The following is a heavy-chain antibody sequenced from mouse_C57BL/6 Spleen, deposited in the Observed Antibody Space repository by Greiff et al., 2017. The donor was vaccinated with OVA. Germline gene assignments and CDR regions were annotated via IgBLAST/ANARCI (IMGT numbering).Heavy chain of an antibody. CDR1: GYTFTDYN. CDR3: ARPYYSNHMFAY. V-gene: IGHV1-22*01. J-gene: IGHJ3*01. CDR2: INPNNGGT. Sequence: EVQLQQSGPELVKPGASVKMSCKASGYTFTDYNMHWVKQSHGKSLEWIGYINPNNGGTSYNQKFKGKATLTVNKSSSTAYMELRSLTSEDSAVYYCARPYYSNHMFAYWGQGTLVTVSA. D-gene: IGHD2-5*01.